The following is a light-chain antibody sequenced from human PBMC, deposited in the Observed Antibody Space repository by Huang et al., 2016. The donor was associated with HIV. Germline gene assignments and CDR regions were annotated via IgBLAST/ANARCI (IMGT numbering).Light chain of an antibody. J-gene: IGKJ2*01. CDR1: QTIRAF. Sequence: IQMTQSPSFLSASVGDRVTITCRSNQTIRAFLNWYRQKQGTSPNLLIYSESTLQPGVSTRFNGGGSGTGFTLTITNVQYEDFATYYCQQSYGLPYTFGPGTKLEIK. V-gene: IGKV1-39*01. CDR2: SES. CDR3: QQSYGLPYT.